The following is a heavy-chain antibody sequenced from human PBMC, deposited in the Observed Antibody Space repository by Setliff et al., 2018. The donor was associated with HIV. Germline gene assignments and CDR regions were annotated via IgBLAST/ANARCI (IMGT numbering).Heavy chain of an antibody. J-gene: IGHJ6*03. CDR2: IYGSGDT. CDR1: GGSISRYY. V-gene: IGHV4-4*07. Sequence: SETLSLTCTVSGGSISRYYWNWIRQPAGKGLEWIGRIYGSGDTNYNSSLQSRVTMSVDTSKNQFSLKLSSVTAADTAVYYCARVVRYCSGGSCYLYYYYYYMDVWGKGTTVTVSS. D-gene: IGHD2-15*01. CDR3: ARVVRYCSGGSCYLYYYYYYMDV.